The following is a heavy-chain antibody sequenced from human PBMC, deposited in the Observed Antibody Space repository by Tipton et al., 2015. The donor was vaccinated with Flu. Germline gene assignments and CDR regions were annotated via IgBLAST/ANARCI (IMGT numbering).Heavy chain of an antibody. Sequence: SLRLSCEASGLTFSKAWMSWVRQAPGKGLEWVGRIKSKTDSGTRDFAAPVKGRFSISRDDSKNTVYLQMNSLKTEDTAVYYCTAGVGATDHDYWGQGTLVTVPS. CDR3: TAGVGATDHDY. CDR1: GLTFSKAW. J-gene: IGHJ4*02. CDR2: IKSKTDSGTR. V-gene: IGHV3-15*01. D-gene: IGHD1-26*01.